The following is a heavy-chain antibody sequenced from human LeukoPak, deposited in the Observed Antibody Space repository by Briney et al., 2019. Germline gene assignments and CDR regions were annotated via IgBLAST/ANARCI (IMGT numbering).Heavy chain of an antibody. CDR2: INPNSGGT. D-gene: IGHD1-26*01. CDR3: ARDDGGGLFDY. J-gene: IGHJ4*02. Sequence: ASVKVSFKASGYTYTVYYMHWVRQAPGQGLEGMGWINPNSGGTNYAQKFQGWVTMTRDTSISTAYMELSRLRSDDTAVYYCARDDGGGLFDYWGQGTLVTVSS. V-gene: IGHV1-2*04. CDR1: GYTYTVYY.